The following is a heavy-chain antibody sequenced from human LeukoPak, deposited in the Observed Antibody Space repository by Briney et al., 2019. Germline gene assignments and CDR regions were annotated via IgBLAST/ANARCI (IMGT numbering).Heavy chain of an antibody. CDR3: ARGSSSGYDINFDY. J-gene: IGHJ4*02. D-gene: IGHD5-12*01. CDR2: IYHSGST. Sequence: PSGTLSLTCAVSGYSISSGYYWGWIRQPPGKGLEWIGSIYHSGSTYYNPSLKSRVTISVDTSKNQFSLKLSSVTAADTAVYYCARGSSSGYDINFDYWGQGTLVTVSS. CDR1: GYSISSGYY. V-gene: IGHV4-38-2*01.